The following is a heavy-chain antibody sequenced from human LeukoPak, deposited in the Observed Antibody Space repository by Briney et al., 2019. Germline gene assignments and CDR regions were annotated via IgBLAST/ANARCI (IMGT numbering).Heavy chain of an antibody. J-gene: IGHJ4*02. CDR1: GGSISSYY. CDR3: ARDKGDGYSY. Sequence: SQTLSLTFTVSGGSISSYYWSWIRQPPGKGLEWIGYIYYSGSTNYNPSLKSRVTISVDTSKNQFSLKLSSVTAADTAVYYCARDKGDGYSYWGQGTLVTVSS. V-gene: IGHV4-59*01. CDR2: IYYSGST. D-gene: IGHD5-24*01.